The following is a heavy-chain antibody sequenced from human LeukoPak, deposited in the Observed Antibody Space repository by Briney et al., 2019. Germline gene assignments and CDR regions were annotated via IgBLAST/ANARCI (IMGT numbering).Heavy chain of an antibody. J-gene: IGHJ3*02. CDR2: INPNSGGT. D-gene: IGHD2/OR15-2a*01. CDR3: ASLSLSPGGAFDI. Sequence: ASVKVSCRASGYTFTGYYMHWVRQAPGQGLEWMGWINPNSGGTNYAQKFQGRVTMTRDTSISTAYMELSRLRSDDTAVYYCASLSLSPGGAFDIWGQGTMVTVSS. CDR1: GYTFTGYY. V-gene: IGHV1-2*02.